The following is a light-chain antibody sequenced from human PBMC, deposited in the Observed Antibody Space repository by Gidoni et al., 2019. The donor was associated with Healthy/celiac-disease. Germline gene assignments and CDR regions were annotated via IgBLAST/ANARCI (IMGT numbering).Light chain of an antibody. J-gene: IGLJ3*02. V-gene: IGLV2-14*01. CDR3: SSYTSSSTRV. Sequence: QSALTQPASVSGSPGQSITIACTATSSDVGGYNEVSWYQHHPGKAPQLMIYEVSNRTSGVSNRFSGSKAGNTASLNISGLQAEDEADYYCSSYTSSSTRVFGGGTKLTVL. CDR1: SSDVGGYNE. CDR2: EVS.